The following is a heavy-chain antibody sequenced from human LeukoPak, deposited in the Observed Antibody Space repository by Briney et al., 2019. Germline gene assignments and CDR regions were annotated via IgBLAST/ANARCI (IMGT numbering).Heavy chain of an antibody. J-gene: IGHJ4*02. CDR1: GFTFSSYA. V-gene: IGHV3-23*01. Sequence: GGSLRLSCAASGFTFSSYAMSWVRQAPGKGLEWVSAISGSGGSTYYADSVKGRFTISRDNSKNTLYLQMNSLRAEDTAVYYCAKERWDSSGYYYYFDYWGQGTLVTVSS. D-gene: IGHD3-22*01. CDR3: AKERWDSSGYYYYFDY. CDR2: ISGSGGST.